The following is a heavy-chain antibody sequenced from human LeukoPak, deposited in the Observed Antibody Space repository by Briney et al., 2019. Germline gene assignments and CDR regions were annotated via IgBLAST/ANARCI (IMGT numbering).Heavy chain of an antibody. J-gene: IGHJ4*02. CDR1: GFTFSSYA. CDR3: ASVLWFGGIFFDY. CDR2: ISSNGGST. Sequence: GGSLRLSCAASGFTFSSYAMHWVRQAPGKGLEYVSAISSNGGSTYYANSVKGRFTISRDNSKNTLYLQMASLRAEDMAVYYCASVLWFGGIFFDYWGQGSLVTVSS. V-gene: IGHV3-64*01. D-gene: IGHD3-10*01.